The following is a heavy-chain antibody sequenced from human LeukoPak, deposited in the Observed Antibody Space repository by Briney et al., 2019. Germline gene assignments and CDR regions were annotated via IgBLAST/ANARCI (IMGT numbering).Heavy chain of an antibody. CDR3: AKECGRDYDDRAFDI. V-gene: IGHV3-74*01. Sequence: GGSLRLSCAASGFTFSSYWMHWVRQAPGKGLVWVSRINSDGSSTSYADSLKGRFTISRDNSRNTLYLQMSSLTAEDTAVYYCAKECGRDYDDRAFDIWGRGTMVTVSS. CDR1: GFTFSSYW. CDR2: INSDGSST. J-gene: IGHJ3*02. D-gene: IGHD3-22*01.